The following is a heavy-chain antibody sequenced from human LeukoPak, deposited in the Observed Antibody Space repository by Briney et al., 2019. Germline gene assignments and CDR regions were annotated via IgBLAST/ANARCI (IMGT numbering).Heavy chain of an antibody. D-gene: IGHD6-13*01. CDR3: ARATEQQLVTNWFDP. Sequence: SETLSLTCAVYGGSFSGYYWSWIRQPPGKGLEWIGEINHSGSTKYNPSLKSRVTISVDTSKNQFSLKLSSVTAADTAVYYCARATEQQLVTNWFDPGGQGTLVTVS. J-gene: IGHJ5*02. V-gene: IGHV4-34*01. CDR2: INHSGST. CDR1: GGSFSGYY.